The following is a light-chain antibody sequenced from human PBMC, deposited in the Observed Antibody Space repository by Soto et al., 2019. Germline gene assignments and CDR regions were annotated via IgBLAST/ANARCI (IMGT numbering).Light chain of an antibody. CDR2: SNN. J-gene: IGLJ2*01. Sequence: QSVLTQPPSASGTPGQRVTISCSGSSSNIGSNYVYWYQQLPGTAPKLLIYSNNQRPSGVPDRFSGSKSGTSASLAISGLRSEDEADYYGAAWDDSLSGVVFGGGTTLPVL. V-gene: IGLV1-47*02. CDR1: SSNIGSNY. CDR3: AAWDDSLSGVV.